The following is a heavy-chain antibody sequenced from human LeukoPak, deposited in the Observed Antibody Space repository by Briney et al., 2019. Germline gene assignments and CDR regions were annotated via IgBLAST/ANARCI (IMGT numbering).Heavy chain of an antibody. CDR1: GFTFSSYG. CDR3: AKDTGYGSGWTDY. J-gene: IGHJ4*02. CDR2: ISGSGGST. Sequence: GGSLRLSCAASGFTFSSYGMSWVRQAPGKGLVWVSGISGSGGSTYYADSVKGRFTISRDNSKNTLYLQLNSLRAEDTAVYYCAKDTGYGSGWTDYWGQGTLVTVSS. D-gene: IGHD6-19*01. V-gene: IGHV3-23*01.